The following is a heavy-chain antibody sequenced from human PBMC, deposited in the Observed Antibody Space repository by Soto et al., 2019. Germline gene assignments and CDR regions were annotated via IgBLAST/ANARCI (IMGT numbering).Heavy chain of an antibody. CDR1: GGSFSGYY. V-gene: IGHV4-34*01. Sequence: PSETLSPPVPAHGGSFSGYYRSLVRQPPGKGLEWIGEINHSGSTNYNPSLKSRVTISVDTSKTQFSLKLSSVTAADTAVYYCAPRDTYQYFDFWGQGTLVTVCS. CDR2: INHSGST. CDR3: APRDTYQYFDF. D-gene: IGHD2-2*01. J-gene: IGHJ4*02.